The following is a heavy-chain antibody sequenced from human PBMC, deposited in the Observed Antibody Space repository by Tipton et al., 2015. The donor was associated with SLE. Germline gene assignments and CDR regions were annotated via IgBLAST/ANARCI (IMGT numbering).Heavy chain of an antibody. V-gene: IGHV4-39*07. CDR3: ARLRYGSSRHGIDY. CDR1: GGSISGSSYY. J-gene: IGHJ4*02. D-gene: IGHD6-13*01. CDR2: IYYSGST. Sequence: TLSLTCTVSGGSISGSSYYWGWIRQPPGKGLEWIGSIYYSGSTYYNPSLKSRVTISVDTSKNQFSLKLNSVTAADTAVYYCARLRYGSSRHGIDYWGQGTLVTVSP.